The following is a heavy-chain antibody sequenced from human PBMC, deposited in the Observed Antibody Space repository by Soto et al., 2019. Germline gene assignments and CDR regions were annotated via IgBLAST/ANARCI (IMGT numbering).Heavy chain of an antibody. V-gene: IGHV1-18*01. CDR3: AKSGGWQLEDYGYGMDV. CDR1: GYTFTNFG. CDR2: ISTYHGIT. D-gene: IGHD6-6*01. J-gene: IGHJ6*02. Sequence: QVQLVQSGAEVKKPGASVKVSCKGSGYTFTNFGISWVRQAPGQGLEWMGWISTYHGITNYAQMVQGRVTITTDTSTSTAYMELKSLTSDDTAVYYCAKSGGWQLEDYGYGMDVWGQGTTVTVSS.